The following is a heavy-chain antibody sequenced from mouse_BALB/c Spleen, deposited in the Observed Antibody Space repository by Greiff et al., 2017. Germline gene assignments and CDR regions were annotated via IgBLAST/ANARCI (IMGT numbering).Heavy chain of an antibody. V-gene: IGHV1S81*02. D-gene: IGHD2-4*01. CDR2: INPSNGRT. Sequence: QVQLKQPGAELVKPGASVKLSCKASGYTFTSYWMHWVKQRPGQGLEWIGEINPSNGRTNYNEKFKSKATLTVDKSSSTAYMQLSSLTSEDSAVYYCARGDYDVGFAYWGQGTLVTVSA. CDR1: GYTFTSYW. J-gene: IGHJ3*01. CDR3: ARGDYDVGFAY.